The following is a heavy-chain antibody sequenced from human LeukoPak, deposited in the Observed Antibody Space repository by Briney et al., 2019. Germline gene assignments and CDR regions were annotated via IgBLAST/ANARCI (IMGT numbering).Heavy chain of an antibody. D-gene: IGHD3-3*01. J-gene: IGHJ4*02. Sequence: PGRSLRLSCAASGFTFSSYAMSWVRQAPGKGLEWVSAISGSGGSTYYADSVKGRFTISRDNSKNTLYLQMNSLRAEDTAVYYCAKDYDFWSGYPDYWGQGTLVTVSS. CDR2: ISGSGGST. CDR3: AKDYDFWSGYPDY. V-gene: IGHV3-23*01. CDR1: GFTFSSYA.